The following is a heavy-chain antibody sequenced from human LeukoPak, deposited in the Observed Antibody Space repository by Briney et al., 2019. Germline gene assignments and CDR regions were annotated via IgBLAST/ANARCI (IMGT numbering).Heavy chain of an antibody. CDR2: MYTTGST. CDR3: ARGRAYYDSSGFFNY. D-gene: IGHD3-22*01. CDR1: GDSISGYY. Sequence: SETLSLTCNVSGDSISGYYWNWIRQPAGKGLEWIGRMYTTGSTSYNPSLASRVTMSVDTSKNQFSLNLNSVTAADTAFYYCARGRAYYDSSGFFNYWGQGILVTLSS. J-gene: IGHJ4*02. V-gene: IGHV4-4*07.